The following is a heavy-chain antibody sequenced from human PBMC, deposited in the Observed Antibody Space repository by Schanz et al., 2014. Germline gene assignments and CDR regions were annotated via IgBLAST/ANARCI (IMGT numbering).Heavy chain of an antibody. V-gene: IGHV3-33*08. J-gene: IGHJ4*02. CDR2: IWYDGSNK. Sequence: VHLLESGGGLVQPGGSLRLSCAASGFTFSSYGMHWVRQAPGKGLEWVAVIWYDGSNKYYADSVKGRFTISRDNSKNTLFLQMNSLRAEDTAVYYCARIGGSVFDYWAQGTLVTVSS. D-gene: IGHD3-10*01. CDR1: GFTFSSYG. CDR3: ARIGGSVFDY.